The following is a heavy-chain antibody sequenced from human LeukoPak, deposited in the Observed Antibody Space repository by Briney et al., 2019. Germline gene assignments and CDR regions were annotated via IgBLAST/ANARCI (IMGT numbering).Heavy chain of an antibody. V-gene: IGHV3-30-3*01. J-gene: IGHJ3*02. CDR2: ISYDGSNK. Sequence: QTGGSLRLSCAASGFTFSSYAMHWVRQAPGKGLEWVAVISYDGSNKYYADSVKGRFTISRDNSKNTLYLQMNSLRAEDTAVYYCAREFAAGPIPHAFDIWGQGTMVTVSS. CDR1: GFTFSSYA. D-gene: IGHD6-13*01. CDR3: AREFAAGPIPHAFDI.